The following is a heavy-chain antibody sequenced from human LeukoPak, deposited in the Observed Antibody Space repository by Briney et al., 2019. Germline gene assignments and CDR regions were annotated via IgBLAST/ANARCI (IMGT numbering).Heavy chain of an antibody. V-gene: IGHV4-59*01. D-gene: IGHD2-15*01. CDR1: GDSLTIYF. CDR2: IYYTGST. Sequence: SETLSLTCTVSGDSLTIYFGSWIQHPPGKGRGWFGYIYYTGSTNYKPSLRSRVTISVDTSTNQFSLRLRSLTAADTAVYYCARGRVAYSAYYFDYWGQGTLVTVSS. J-gene: IGHJ4*02. CDR3: ARGRVAYSAYYFDY.